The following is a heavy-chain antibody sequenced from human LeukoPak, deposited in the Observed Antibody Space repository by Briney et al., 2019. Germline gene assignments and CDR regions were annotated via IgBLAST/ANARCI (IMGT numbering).Heavy chain of an antibody. CDR1: GGSISSYY. D-gene: IGHD3-10*01. CDR2: IYYSGST. V-gene: IGHV4-59*08. J-gene: IGHJ4*02. Sequence: PSETLSLTCTVSGGSISSYYWSWIRQPPGKGLEWIGYIYYSGSTNYNPSLKSRVTISVDTSKNQFSLKLSSVTAADTAVYYCARHGLLWFGELSPIDYWGQGTLVTVSS. CDR3: ARHGLLWFGELSPIDY.